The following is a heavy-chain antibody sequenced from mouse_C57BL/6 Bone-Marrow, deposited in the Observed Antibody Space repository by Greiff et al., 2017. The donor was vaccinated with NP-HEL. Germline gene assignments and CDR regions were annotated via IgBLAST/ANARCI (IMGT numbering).Heavy chain of an antibody. CDR3: ARKGVWDYAMDY. CDR2: INPGSGGT. CDR1: GYAFTNYL. J-gene: IGHJ4*01. Sequence: VQLQQSGAELVRPGTSVKVSCKASGYAFTNYLIEWVKQRPGQGLEWIGVINPGSGGTNYNEKFKGKATLTADKSSSTAYMQLSSLTSEDSAVYFCARKGVWDYAMDYWGQGTSVTVSS. V-gene: IGHV1-54*01.